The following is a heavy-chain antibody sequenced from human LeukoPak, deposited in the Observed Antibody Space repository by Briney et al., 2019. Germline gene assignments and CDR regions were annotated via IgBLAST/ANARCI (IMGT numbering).Heavy chain of an antibody. CDR2: IYPVDSET. CDR3: ARQGSSTTSCHTIDY. Sequence: ESLKIYCKGSGYTYTKSWIAWVRQMPGKGLELMGIIYPVDSETRYSPSFQGQVTISVDKSISTAYLQWSSLKASDTAMYYCARQGSSTTSCHTIDYWRQGTLVTVSP. J-gene: IGHJ4*02. CDR1: GYTYTKSW. V-gene: IGHV5-51*01. D-gene: IGHD2-2*02.